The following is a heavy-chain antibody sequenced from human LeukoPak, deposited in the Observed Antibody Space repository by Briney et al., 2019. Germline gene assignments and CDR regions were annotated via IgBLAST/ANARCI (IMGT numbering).Heavy chain of an antibody. J-gene: IGHJ5*02. D-gene: IGHD6-6*01. Sequence: ASVKVSYKASGYTFTSYDINWVRQAAGQGLEWMGWMNPNSGNTGYAQKFQGRVTITRNTSISTAYMELSSLRSEDTAVYYCARDGSRYSSSNWFDPWGQGTLVTVSS. CDR1: GYTFTSYD. CDR2: MNPNSGNT. CDR3: ARDGSRYSSSNWFDP. V-gene: IGHV1-8*03.